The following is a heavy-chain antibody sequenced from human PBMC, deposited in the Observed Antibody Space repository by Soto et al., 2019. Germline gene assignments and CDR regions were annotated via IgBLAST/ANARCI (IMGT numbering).Heavy chain of an antibody. V-gene: IGHV4-31*03. J-gene: IGHJ6*02. D-gene: IGHD3-3*01. CDR2: IYYSGST. CDR1: GGSISSGGYY. CDR3: ARDRRFNTDSGFWSGYGYYYYGMDV. Sequence: QVQLQESGPGLVTPSQTLSLTCTVSGGSISSGGYYWSWIRQHPGKGLEWIGYIYYSGSTYYNPSLKSRVTIPVDTSKNQFSLKLSSVTAADTAVYYCARDRRFNTDSGFWSGYGYYYYGMDVWGQGTTVTVSS.